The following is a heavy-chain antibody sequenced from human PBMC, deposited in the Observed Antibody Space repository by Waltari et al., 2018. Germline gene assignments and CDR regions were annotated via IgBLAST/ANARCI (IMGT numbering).Heavy chain of an antibody. CDR3: ARSFYRGYGLVNYYYGMDV. D-gene: IGHD5-18*01. J-gene: IGHJ6*02. CDR2: SNHSRST. Sequence: QVQLQQWGAGLLKPSETLSLTCAVYGGSLSGYYWSWNRQPPGKGLEWIGESNHSRSTTYNPSLKRRVTISVDTSKTQFSLKLRSVTAADTAVYYCARSFYRGYGLVNYYYGMDVWGQGTTVTVSS. V-gene: IGHV4-34*01. CDR1: GGSLSGYY.